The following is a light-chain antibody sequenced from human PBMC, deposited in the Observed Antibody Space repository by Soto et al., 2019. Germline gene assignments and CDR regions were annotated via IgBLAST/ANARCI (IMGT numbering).Light chain of an antibody. CDR2: GAS. Sequence: EIMVTPYPATLSLSHGDRSTLSCGASQSVGSNLAWYQQKPGQAPRLLIYGASTRVTGIPARFSGSGSGTDFTLTISRLEPEDFAVYYCQRYGSSLITFGQGTRLEIK. CDR1: QSVGSN. CDR3: QRYGSSLIT. V-gene: IGKV3-20*01. J-gene: IGKJ5*01.